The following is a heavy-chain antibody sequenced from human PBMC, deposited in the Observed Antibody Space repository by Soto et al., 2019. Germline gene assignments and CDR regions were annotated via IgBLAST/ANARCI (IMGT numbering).Heavy chain of an antibody. D-gene: IGHD3-10*01. Sequence: ASVKVSCKASGYTFTGYYMHWVRQAPGQGLEWMGWINPNSGGTNYAQKFQGWVTMTRDTSISTAYMELSRLRSDDTAVYYCARQRMVRGVIHYGMDVWGQGTTVTVSS. J-gene: IGHJ6*02. CDR2: INPNSGGT. CDR1: GYTFTGYY. CDR3: ARQRMVRGVIHYGMDV. V-gene: IGHV1-2*04.